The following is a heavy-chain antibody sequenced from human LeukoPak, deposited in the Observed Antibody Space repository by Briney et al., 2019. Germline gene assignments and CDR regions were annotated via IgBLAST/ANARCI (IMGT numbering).Heavy chain of an antibody. CDR2: ISHSGNT. J-gene: IGHJ4*02. CDR1: GGSFSGYY. D-gene: IGHD4-17*01. Sequence: SETLPLTCAVYGGSFSGYYWTWIRQPPGKGLEWIGEISHSGNTNYNPSLKSRVTISLDTSKNQFSLKLTSVTAPDTAVYYCARDPGYGDVGWGQGTLVTVSS. CDR3: ARDPGYGDVG. V-gene: IGHV4-34*01.